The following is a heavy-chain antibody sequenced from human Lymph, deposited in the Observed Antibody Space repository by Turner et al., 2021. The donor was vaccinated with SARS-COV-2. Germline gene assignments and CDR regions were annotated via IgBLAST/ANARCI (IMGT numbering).Heavy chain of an antibody. CDR3: ARGDYGDYGTVYFDY. D-gene: IGHD4-17*01. Sequence: EVQLVESGGGLVKPGGSLRLSCAASGFTFSSYSMNWVRQVPGKGLEWVSSISSSSSYIYYADSVKGRFTISRDNAKNSLYLQMNSLRAEDTAVYYCARGDYGDYGTVYFDYWGQGTLVTVSS. J-gene: IGHJ4*02. CDR2: ISSSSSYI. CDR1: GFTFSSYS. V-gene: IGHV3-21*01.